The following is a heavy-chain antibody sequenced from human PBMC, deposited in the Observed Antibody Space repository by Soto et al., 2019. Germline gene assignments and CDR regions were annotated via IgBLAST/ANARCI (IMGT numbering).Heavy chain of an antibody. J-gene: IGHJ4*02. D-gene: IGHD1-26*01. CDR3: AHAYGGRSLY. Sequence: QLTLKESGPTLVKPTQTLTLTCTFSGFSLTTDRVGVGWIRQPPGEALEWLAVIYWDDSKTYRPSLESRLSITKDTAKNQVALTMTNVDSLDTATYYCAHAYGGRSLYWGQGTLVTVSS. V-gene: IGHV2-5*02. CDR2: IYWDDSK. CDR1: GFSLTTDRVG.